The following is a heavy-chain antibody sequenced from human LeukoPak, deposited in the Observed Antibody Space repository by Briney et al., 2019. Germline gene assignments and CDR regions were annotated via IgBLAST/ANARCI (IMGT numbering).Heavy chain of an antibody. CDR2: IKQDGGEE. V-gene: IGHV3-7*01. CDR3: ARLGGSYYTY. J-gene: IGHJ4*02. CDR1: GFAFSSYW. Sequence: GGSLRLSCVASGFAFSSYWMTWVRQAPGKGLEWVANIKQDGGEEYYVDSVKGRFTISRDNAKNSLFLQMNSLRDEDTAVYCCARLGGSYYTYWGEGTLVTVAS. D-gene: IGHD1-26*01.